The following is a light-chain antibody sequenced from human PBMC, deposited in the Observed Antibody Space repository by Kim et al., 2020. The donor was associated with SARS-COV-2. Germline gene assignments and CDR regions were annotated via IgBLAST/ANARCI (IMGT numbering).Light chain of an antibody. Sequence: SYELTQPPSVSVAPGKTATITCGGNNIGSRSVHWYQQKPGQAPVLVIYYDNDRPSGIPERFSGSNSGNTATLTISRVEAGDEADYYCQVWDSNNDHGVFGGGTQLTVL. CDR3: QVWDSNNDHGV. CDR1: NIGSRS. J-gene: IGLJ3*02. V-gene: IGLV3-21*04. CDR2: YDN.